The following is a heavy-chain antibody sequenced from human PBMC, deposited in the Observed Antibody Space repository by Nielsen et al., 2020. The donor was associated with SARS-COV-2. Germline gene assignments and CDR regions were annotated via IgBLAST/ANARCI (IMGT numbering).Heavy chain of an antibody. D-gene: IGHD2-2*01. CDR2: MNYSGYY. V-gene: IGHV4-39*01. CDR1: GGSISGCNYY. CDR3: ARHEGYANTWYPDY. Sequence: SETLSLTCAVSGGSISGCNYYWGRIRQPPGKGLVWIVSMNYSGYYFYKPSLNSRVTMTVDTSKNEVLLRLSSVTAADTAFYYCARHEGYANTWYPDYWGQGVLVTVSS. J-gene: IGHJ4*02.